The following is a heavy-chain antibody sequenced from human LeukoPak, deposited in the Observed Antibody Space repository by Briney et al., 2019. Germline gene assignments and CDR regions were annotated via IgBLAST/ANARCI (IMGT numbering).Heavy chain of an antibody. V-gene: IGHV3-11*04. Sequence: GGSLRLSCAASGFTFSDYYMSWIRQAPGKGLEWVSYISSSGSTIYYADSVKGRFTISRDNAKNSLYLQMNSLRAEDTAVYYCARRTYYGSGSRRPPYFDYWGQGTLVTVSS. D-gene: IGHD3-10*01. J-gene: IGHJ4*02. CDR2: ISSSGSTI. CDR3: ARRTYYGSGSRRPPYFDY. CDR1: GFTFSDYY.